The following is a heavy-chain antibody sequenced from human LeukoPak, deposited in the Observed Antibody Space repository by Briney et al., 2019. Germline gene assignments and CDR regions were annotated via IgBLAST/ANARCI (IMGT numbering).Heavy chain of an antibody. V-gene: IGHV3-23*01. D-gene: IGHD2-15*01. CDR3: ARIVVVAATYYFDY. Sequence: PGGSLRLSCAASGFTFSTYAMSWVRQAPGKGLEWVSGISGSGDNTNYADSVKGRFTISRDNSKTTLSLRMNSLRAEDTAVYYCARIVVVAATYYFDYWGQGTLVTVSS. CDR2: ISGSGDNT. CDR1: GFTFSTYA. J-gene: IGHJ4*02.